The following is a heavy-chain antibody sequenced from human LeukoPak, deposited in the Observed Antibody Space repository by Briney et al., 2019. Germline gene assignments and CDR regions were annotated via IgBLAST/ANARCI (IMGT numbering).Heavy chain of an antibody. V-gene: IGHV3-66*02. CDR2: IYSGGST. J-gene: IGHJ6*04. Sequence: GGSLRLSCAASGFTVSSNYMSWVRQAPGKGLEWVSVIYSGGSTYYADSVKGRFTVSRDNSKNTLYLQMNSLRAEGTAVYYCASLRITLFGVVTATDVWGKGTTVTVSS. D-gene: IGHD3-3*01. CDR1: GFTVSSNY. CDR3: ASLRITLFGVVTATDV.